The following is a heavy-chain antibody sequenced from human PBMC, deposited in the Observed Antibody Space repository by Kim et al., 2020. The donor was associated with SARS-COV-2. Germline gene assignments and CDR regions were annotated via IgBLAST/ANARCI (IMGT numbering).Heavy chain of an antibody. Sequence: SETLSLTCAVSGASISSNNWWSWVRQPPGKGLEWIAAIYYSGNTNYSPSLESRVTISVDKPKNQFSLNLTPVTAADTAVYYCARGGASRDGYTYRFDYWG. CDR2: IYYSGNT. D-gene: IGHD5-12*01. V-gene: IGHV4-4*02. CDR3: ARGGASRDGYTYRFDY. CDR1: GASISSNNW. J-gene: IGHJ4*01.